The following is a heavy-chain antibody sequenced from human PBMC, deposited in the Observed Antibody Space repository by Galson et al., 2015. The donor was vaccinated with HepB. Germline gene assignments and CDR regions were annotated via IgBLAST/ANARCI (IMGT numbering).Heavy chain of an antibody. CDR2: ISGSGGRT. V-gene: IGHV3-23*01. CDR3: AMGREPDGIEYFQD. J-gene: IGHJ1*01. Sequence: SLRLSCAASGLTFNNYIMKWVRQAPGKGLEWVSAISGSGGRTYYADSVRGQFTISRDNAKNNLYLQMNSLRAEDEAVYYCAMGREPDGIEYFQDWGQGTLVIVSS. D-gene: IGHD2-2*02. CDR1: GLTFNNYI.